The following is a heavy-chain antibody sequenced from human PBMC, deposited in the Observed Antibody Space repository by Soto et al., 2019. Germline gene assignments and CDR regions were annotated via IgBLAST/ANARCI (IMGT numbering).Heavy chain of an antibody. J-gene: IGHJ6*02. D-gene: IGHD3-10*02. Sequence: QIQLVQSGAEVKKAGASVKVSCKASGYTFTNYGISWVRQALGQGLEWMGWISAYNDNTNYAQKFQGRVTLTTDTSTRKAYMEVRGLKSGGTAVYFCAGGGDYQWSGRYSPPRYYGMDVWGQGTTVTVFS. V-gene: IGHV1-18*01. CDR1: GYTFTNYG. CDR3: AGGGDYQWSGRYSPPRYYGMDV. CDR2: ISAYNDNT.